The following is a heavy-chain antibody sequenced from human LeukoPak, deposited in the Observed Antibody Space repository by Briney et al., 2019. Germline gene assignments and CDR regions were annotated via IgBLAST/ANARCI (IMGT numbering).Heavy chain of an antibody. CDR1: GYSISSGYY. CDR2: IYHSGST. CDR3: AGHIQLPAAVVVWFDP. D-gene: IGHD2-2*01. Sequence: PSETLSLTCAVSGYSISSGYYWGWIRQPPGKGLEWIGSIYHSGSTYYNPSLKSRVTISVDTSKNQFSLKLSSVTAADTAVYYCAGHIQLPAAVVVWFDPWGQGTLVTVSS. J-gene: IGHJ5*02. V-gene: IGHV4-38-2*01.